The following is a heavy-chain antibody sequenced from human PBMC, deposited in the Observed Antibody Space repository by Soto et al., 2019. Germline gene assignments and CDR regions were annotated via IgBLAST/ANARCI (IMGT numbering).Heavy chain of an antibody. CDR1: EFSFDDYA. CDR2: ITYTGVST. Sequence: EAQLLESGGDLVQPGGSLRLSCAASEFSFDDYAMSWVRQAPGKGLEWVSSITYTGVSTYYADSVKGRFTISRDNSKDTLYLQMNSLRAEDTAIYYCAKASVGYPYFDSWGQGTLVTVSS. CDR3: AKASVGYPYFDS. V-gene: IGHV3-23*01. D-gene: IGHD6-13*01. J-gene: IGHJ4*02.